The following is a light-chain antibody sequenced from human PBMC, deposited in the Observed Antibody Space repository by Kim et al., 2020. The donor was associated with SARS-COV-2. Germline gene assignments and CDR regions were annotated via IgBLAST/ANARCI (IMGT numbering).Light chain of an antibody. J-gene: IGKJ2*02. CDR3: QQYNNWSPCT. CDR2: GAS. CDR1: QSVSSN. Sequence: EIVMTQSPATLSVSPGERATLSCRASQSVSSNLAWYQQKPGQAPRLLIYGASTRATGIPARFSGSGSGTEFTLTISGLQSEDFAVYYCQQYNNWSPCTFGQGTKLEI. V-gene: IGKV3-15*01.